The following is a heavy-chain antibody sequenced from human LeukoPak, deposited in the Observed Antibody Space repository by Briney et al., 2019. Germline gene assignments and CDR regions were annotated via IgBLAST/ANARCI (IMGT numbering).Heavy chain of an antibody. CDR3: TTDQH. J-gene: IGHJ4*02. V-gene: IGHV3-15*01. CDR2: IKSKTDGGTT. CDR1: GVPPHNPR. Sequence: RGSLRPTSAASGVPPHNPRMMWVAQAQGKGLKWVGRIKSKTDGGTTDYAAPVKGRFTISRDDSKDTLYLQMNSLKTEATAVYYCTTDQHWGQGTLVTVSS.